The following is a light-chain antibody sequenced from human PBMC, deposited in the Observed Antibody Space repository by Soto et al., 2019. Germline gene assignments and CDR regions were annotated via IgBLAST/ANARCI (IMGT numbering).Light chain of an antibody. V-gene: IGLV2-14*01. CDR2: EVS. CDR1: SSDVGTYNY. Sequence: QSALTQPASVSGSPGQSITISCTGTSSDVGTYNYVSWYQQHPGKVPKLMIYEVSHRPSGVSNRFSGSKSGNTASLTISGLQAEDEGDYYCSSYSSSSPVVFGGGTKVTVL. J-gene: IGLJ2*01. CDR3: SSYSSSSPVV.